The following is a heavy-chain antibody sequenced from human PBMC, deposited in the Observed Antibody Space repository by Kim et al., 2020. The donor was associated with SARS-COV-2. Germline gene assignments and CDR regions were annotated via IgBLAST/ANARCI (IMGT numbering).Heavy chain of an antibody. CDR3: ARDYPYSNLDY. J-gene: IGHJ4*02. V-gene: IGHV1-46*01. CDR1: GYTFTSYI. Sequence: ASVKVSCKTSGYTFTSYIMHWVRQAPGQVLEWMGRINPSGGNTNYAQRFQGRVTVTRDTSTSTVYMELRSLTSEDTAVYYCARDYPYSNLDYWGQGTLVTVSS. CDR2: INPSGGNT. D-gene: IGHD4-4*01.